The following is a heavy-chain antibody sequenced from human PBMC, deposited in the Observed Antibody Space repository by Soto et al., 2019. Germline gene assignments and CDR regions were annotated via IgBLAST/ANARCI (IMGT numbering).Heavy chain of an antibody. D-gene: IGHD2-15*01. J-gene: IGHJ4*02. Sequence: QVQLQESGPGLVKPSETLSLTCTVSGGSTHSYSWAWIRQPPGKGLEWLGYVYYNGDTNYNPSLKSLVTISVVASKNQFSLKLTSVTPADPAVYYCARGHGHGGSSFDFWGQGTLVTVSS. CDR1: GGSTHSYS. V-gene: IGHV4-59*01. CDR3: ARGHGHGGSSFDF. CDR2: VYYNGDT.